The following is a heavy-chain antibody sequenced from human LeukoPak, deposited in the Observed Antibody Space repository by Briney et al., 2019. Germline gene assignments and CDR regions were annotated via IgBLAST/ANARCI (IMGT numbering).Heavy chain of an antibody. CDR3: AKDWVNYDILTGSPDI. V-gene: IGHV3-23*01. J-gene: IGHJ3*02. D-gene: IGHD3-9*01. Sequence: GGSLRLSCAASGFTFSSYGMSWVRQAPGKGLEWVSAISGSGGSTYYADSVKGRFTISRDNSKNTLYLQMNSLRAEDTAVYYCAKDWVNYDILTGSPDIWGQGTMVTVSS. CDR1: GFTFSSYG. CDR2: ISGSGGST.